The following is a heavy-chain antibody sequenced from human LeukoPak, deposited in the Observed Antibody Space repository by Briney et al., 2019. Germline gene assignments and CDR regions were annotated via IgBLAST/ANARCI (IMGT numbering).Heavy chain of an antibody. Sequence: GGSLRLSCAASGFAFSSYDMHWVRQASGKGLEWVSGIGAFGDTYYGVAVRGRFTISRDKAKNSLYLQMNSLGAGDTAVYYCARNLPAADYWGQGTLVTVSS. CDR2: IGAFGDT. J-gene: IGHJ4*02. CDR3: ARNLPAADY. D-gene: IGHD2-2*01. CDR1: GFAFSSYD. V-gene: IGHV3-13*01.